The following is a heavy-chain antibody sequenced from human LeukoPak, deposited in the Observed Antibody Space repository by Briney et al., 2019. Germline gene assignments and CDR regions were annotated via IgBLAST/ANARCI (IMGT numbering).Heavy chain of an antibody. Sequence: PSETLSLTCTVSGGSISSHYWSWIRQPAGKGLEWIGRIYTSGSTNYNPSLKSRVTMSVDTSKNQFSLKLSSVTAADTAVYYCARDLTNRIVGANPPYYYYGMDVWGQGTTVTVSS. CDR3: ARDLTNRIVGANPPYYYYGMDV. CDR1: GGSISSHY. D-gene: IGHD1-26*01. J-gene: IGHJ6*02. CDR2: IYTSGST. V-gene: IGHV4-4*07.